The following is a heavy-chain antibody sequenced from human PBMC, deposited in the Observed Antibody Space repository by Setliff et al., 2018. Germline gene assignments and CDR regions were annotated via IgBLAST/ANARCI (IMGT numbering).Heavy chain of an antibody. D-gene: IGHD2-2*01. CDR2: ISWNSGIV. Sequence: LRLSCAASGFTFDDYAMHWVRQAPGKGLEWVSGISWNSGIVAYADSVKGRFTISRDNAKNSLYLQMNSLRAEDMALYYCAKGYCSSTSCYVDYWGQGTLVTVAS. V-gene: IGHV3-9*03. CDR1: GFTFDDYA. CDR3: AKGYCSSTSCYVDY. J-gene: IGHJ4*02.